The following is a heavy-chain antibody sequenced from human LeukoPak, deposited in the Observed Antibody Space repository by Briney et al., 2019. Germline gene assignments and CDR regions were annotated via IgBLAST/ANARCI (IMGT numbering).Heavy chain of an antibody. V-gene: IGHV4-4*07. CDR3: ARVDNIVEATTFDY. CDR1: GGSISSYY. D-gene: IGHD1-26*01. J-gene: IGHJ4*02. Sequence: PSETLSLTCTVSGGSISSYYWSWIRQPAGKGLEWIGRIYPSGSTNYNPSLKSRVTISIDTSKNLFSLKLSSVTAADTAVYYCARVDNIVEATTFDYWGQGTLVTVSS. CDR2: IYPSGST.